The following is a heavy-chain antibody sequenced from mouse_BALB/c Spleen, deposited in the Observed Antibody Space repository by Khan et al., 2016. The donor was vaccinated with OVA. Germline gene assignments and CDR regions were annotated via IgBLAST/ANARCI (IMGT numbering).Heavy chain of an antibody. CDR2: IWSDGTT. D-gene: IGHD2-12*01. J-gene: IGHJ4*01. CDR3: ARQPYYPYHIMDY. V-gene: IGHV2-6-1*01. CDR1: GFSLTNYG. Sequence: QVQLKHSGPGLAAPSQSLSITCTISGFSLTNYGVHWVRQPPGKGLEWLGVIWSDGTTTNNSALNSRLTNTKDNSQGQAFLKKNSLQTDDTAIYFCARQPYYPYHIMDYWGQGTSVTVSS.